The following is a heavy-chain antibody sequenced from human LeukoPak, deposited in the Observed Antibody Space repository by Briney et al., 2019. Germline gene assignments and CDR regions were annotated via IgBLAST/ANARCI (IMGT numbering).Heavy chain of an antibody. D-gene: IGHD3-9*01. CDR1: GFTFSTYG. CDR2: VWYDGSKK. CDR3: AKGLEHYDILTGYDGGWFDP. Sequence: GRSLRLSCAASGFTFSTYGMHWVRQAPGKGLEWVAVVWYDGSKKYYGDSVKGRFTVSRDNSKNMLYLQMNSLRAEDTAVYYCAKGLEHYDILTGYDGGWFDPWGQGTLVTVSS. V-gene: IGHV3-33*06. J-gene: IGHJ5*02.